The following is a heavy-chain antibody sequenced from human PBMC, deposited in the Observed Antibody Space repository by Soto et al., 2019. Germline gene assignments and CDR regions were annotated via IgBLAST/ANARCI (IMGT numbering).Heavy chain of an antibody. V-gene: IGHV3-23*01. J-gene: IGHJ4*02. D-gene: IGHD2-15*01. CDR3: ATSFRYFDN. CDR1: GFTPTTTP. CDR2: ISGTASRT. Sequence: EVQLLESGGGLVLPGGSLRLSCAGSGFTPTTTPLSWVRQPPGKGLEWVTTISGTASRTYYVDSVKGRFFSSRDNCKNKVSLQMNNLTLEDTVVYYCATSFRYFDNWGQGTRVSVSS.